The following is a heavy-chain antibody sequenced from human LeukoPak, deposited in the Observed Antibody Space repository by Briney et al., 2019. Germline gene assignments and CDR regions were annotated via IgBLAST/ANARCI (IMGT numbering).Heavy chain of an antibody. CDR1: GGSISSSNW. J-gene: IGHJ3*02. V-gene: IGHV4-4*02. CDR3: AAGSGSYGLDAFDI. CDR2: IYHSGST. D-gene: IGHD3-10*01. Sequence: SGTLSLTCAVSGGSISSSNWWSWVRQPPGKGLEWIGEIYHSGSTNYNPSLKSRVTISVDKSKNQFSLKLSSVAAADTAVYYCAAGSGSYGLDAFDIWGQGTMVTVSS.